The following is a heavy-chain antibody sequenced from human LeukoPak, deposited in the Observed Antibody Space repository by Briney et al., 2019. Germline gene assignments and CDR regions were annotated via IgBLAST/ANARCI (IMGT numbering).Heavy chain of an antibody. CDR3: AGNSSSYADS. V-gene: IGHV4-30-4*01. CDR2: IYYSGST. J-gene: IGHJ4*02. D-gene: IGHD3-22*01. CDR1: GASISSGTYY. Sequence: SETLSLTCTVSGASISSGTYYWSWIRQPPGKGLEWIGYIYYSGSTYYNPSLKSRVTISIDTSKNQFSLNLYSVTAADTAVYYCAGNSSSYADSWGQGTLVTVSS.